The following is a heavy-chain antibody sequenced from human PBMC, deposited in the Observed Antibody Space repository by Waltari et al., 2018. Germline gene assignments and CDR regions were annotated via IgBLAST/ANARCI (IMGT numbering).Heavy chain of an antibody. CDR2: ISHGGST. D-gene: IGHD4-17*01. V-gene: IGHV4-34*01. Sequence: QVQLQQWGAVLLKPSETLSLTCAVYGESLSDYYWTWIRQPPGEGVEWIGEISHGGSTNYNPSLKSRVTISVDTSKKQFSLKLSSVTAADTAVYYCARGPMLDYGADSGHYYYGLDVWGQGTTVTVSS. J-gene: IGHJ6*02. CDR3: ARGPMLDYGADSGHYYYGLDV. CDR1: GESLSDYY.